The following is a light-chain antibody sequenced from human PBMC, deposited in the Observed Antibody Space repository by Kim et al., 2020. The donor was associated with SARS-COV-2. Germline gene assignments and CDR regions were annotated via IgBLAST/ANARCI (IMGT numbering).Light chain of an antibody. CDR3: LLSSGGAWV. CDR1: TGAVTSGYY. V-gene: IGLV7-43*01. J-gene: IGLJ3*02. Sequence: PGGTVTPTCASSTGAVTSGYYAHWFQLKPRQAPRALICGTSNKHSWTPARFSGSLLGGKAALTLSGVLPEDEAEYSCLLSSGGAWVFGGGTKLTVL. CDR2: GTS.